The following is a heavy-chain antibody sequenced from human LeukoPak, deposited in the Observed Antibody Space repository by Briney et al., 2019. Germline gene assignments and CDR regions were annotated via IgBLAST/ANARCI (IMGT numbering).Heavy chain of an antibody. V-gene: IGHV3-30*02. D-gene: IGHD4/OR15-4a*01. Sequence: GGSLRLSCAASGFTFSNYGMHWVRQAPGKGLEWVAFIRYDGSNKYYADSVRGRFTISRDNSKNTLYLQMNSLRVDDTARYYCVRLKYGGNFPLDSWGQGTQVTVSS. CDR2: IRYDGSNK. CDR1: GFTFSNYG. J-gene: IGHJ4*02. CDR3: VRLKYGGNFPLDS.